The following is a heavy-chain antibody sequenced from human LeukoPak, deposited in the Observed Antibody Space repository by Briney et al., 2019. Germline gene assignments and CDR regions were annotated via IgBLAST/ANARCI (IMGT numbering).Heavy chain of an antibody. V-gene: IGHV1-46*01. CDR3: ARDWGAIYYDILTGEEIWFDP. Sequence: ASVKVSCKASGYTFTSYYMHWVRQAPGQGLEWMGIINPSGGSTSYAQKFQGRVTITTDESTSTAYMELSSLRSEDTAVYYCARDWGAIYYDILTGEEIWFDPWGQGTLVTVSS. CDR2: INPSGGST. D-gene: IGHD3-9*01. J-gene: IGHJ5*02. CDR1: GYTFTSYY.